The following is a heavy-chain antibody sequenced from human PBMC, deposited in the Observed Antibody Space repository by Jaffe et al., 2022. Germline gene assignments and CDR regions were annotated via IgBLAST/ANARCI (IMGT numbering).Heavy chain of an antibody. D-gene: IGHD4-17*01. V-gene: IGHV3-23*01. CDR2: ISGSGGST. J-gene: IGHJ6*03. CDR1: GFTFSSYA. CDR3: AKFRPYGDYSYYYYYMDV. Sequence: EVQLLESGGGLVQPGGSLRLSCAASGFTFSSYAMSWVRQAPGKGLEWVSAISGSGGSTYYADSVKGRFTISRDNSKNTLYLQMNSLRAEDTAVYYCAKFRPYGDYSYYYYYMDVWGKGTTVTVSS.